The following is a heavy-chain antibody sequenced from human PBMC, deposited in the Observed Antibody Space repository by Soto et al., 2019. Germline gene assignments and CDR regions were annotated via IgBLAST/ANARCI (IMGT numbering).Heavy chain of an antibody. CDR2: ISAYNGNT. Sequence: QVQLVQSGAEVKKPGASVKVSCKASGYTFTSYGISWVRQAPGQGLEWMGWISAYNGNTNYAQKLQGRVTMTTDTFTSTAYMYLRSLVSDDTAVYYCARVRYYYYSIGLNAFDIWGQGTMVTVSS. D-gene: IGHD3-22*01. CDR1: GYTFTSYG. CDR3: ARVRYYYYSIGLNAFDI. J-gene: IGHJ3*02. V-gene: IGHV1-18*01.